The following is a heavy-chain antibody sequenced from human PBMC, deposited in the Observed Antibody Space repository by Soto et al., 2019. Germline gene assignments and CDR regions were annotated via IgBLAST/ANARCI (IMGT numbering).Heavy chain of an antibody. CDR2: IWYDGSNK. CDR3: ARDLLITGDPGGYFDY. J-gene: IGHJ4*02. V-gene: IGHV3-33*01. D-gene: IGHD7-27*01. Sequence: GESLKISCAASGFTFSSYGMHWVRQAPGKGLEWVAVIWYDGSNKYYADSVKGRFTISRDNSKNTLYLQMNSLRAEDTAVYYCARDLLITGDPGGYFDYWGQGTLVTVSS. CDR1: GFTFSSYG.